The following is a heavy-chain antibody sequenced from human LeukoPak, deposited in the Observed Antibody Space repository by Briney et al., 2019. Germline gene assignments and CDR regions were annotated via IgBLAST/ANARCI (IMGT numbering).Heavy chain of an antibody. D-gene: IGHD2-21*02. CDR2: IYYSGGTT. J-gene: IGHJ4*02. Sequence: GSLRLSCAASGFTFSSYSMNWIRQPPGKGLEWIGSIYYSGGTTHYNPSLKSRVTILLDTSKNQFSLKLSSVTAADTAVYYCARVLSAIVHSWGQGTLVTVSS. CDR3: ARVLSAIVHS. CDR1: GFTFSSYS. V-gene: IGHV4-39*07.